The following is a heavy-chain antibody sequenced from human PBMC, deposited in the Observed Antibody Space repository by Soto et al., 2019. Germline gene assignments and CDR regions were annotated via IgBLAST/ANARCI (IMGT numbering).Heavy chain of an antibody. J-gene: IGHJ2*01. CDR2: IYYSGST. Sequence: QLQLQESGPGLVKPSETLSLTCTVSGGSISSSSYYWGWIRQPPGKGLEWIGSIYYSGSTYYNPSLKSRVTISVDTSKNQFSLKLSSVPAADTAVYYCARHDVGYCSGGSCYSDWYFDLWGRGTLVTVSS. V-gene: IGHV4-39*01. CDR1: GGSISSSSYY. CDR3: ARHDVGYCSGGSCYSDWYFDL. D-gene: IGHD2-15*01.